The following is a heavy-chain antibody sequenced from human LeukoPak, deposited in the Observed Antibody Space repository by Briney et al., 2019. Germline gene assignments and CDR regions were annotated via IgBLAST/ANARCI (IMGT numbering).Heavy chain of an antibody. J-gene: IGHJ4*02. CDR2: ISAYNGNT. CDR1: GYTFTSYG. D-gene: IGHD3-9*01. CDR3: ARDDYDILTGYYIPDY. V-gene: IGHV1-18*01. Sequence: ASVKVSCKASGYTFTSYGISWVRQAPGQGLEWMGWISAYNGNTNYAQKLQGRVTMTTDTSTSTAYMELRSLRSDDTAVYYCARDDYDILTGYYIPDYWGQGTLVTVSS.